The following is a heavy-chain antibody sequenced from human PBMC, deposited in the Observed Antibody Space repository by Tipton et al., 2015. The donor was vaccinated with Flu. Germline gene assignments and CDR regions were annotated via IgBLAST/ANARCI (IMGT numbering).Heavy chain of an antibody. V-gene: IGHV4-34*01. J-gene: IGHJ5*02. CDR2: INHSVST. CDR1: GGSFSGYY. CDR3: ARRTKGTMVRGVIVNWFDP. Sequence: TLSLTCAVYGGSFSGYYWSWIRQPPGKGLEWIGEINHSVSTNYNPSLKSRVTISVDTSKNQFSLKLSSVTAADTAVYYCARRTKGTMVRGVIVNWFDPWGQGTLVTVSS. D-gene: IGHD3-10*01.